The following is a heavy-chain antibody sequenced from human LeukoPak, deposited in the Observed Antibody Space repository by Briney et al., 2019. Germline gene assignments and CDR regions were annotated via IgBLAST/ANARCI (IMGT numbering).Heavy chain of an antibody. CDR2: ISYDGGKK. D-gene: IGHD6-13*01. Sequence: PGRSLRLSCAASGFTFSTYAMNWVRQAPGKGLERVAVISYDGGKKYYADSVKGRFTISRDNSKNTLYLQMNSLRIEDTAVYYCARGGDSSTWYYWFDPWGQGTLVTVSS. CDR3: ARGGDSSTWYYWFDP. CDR1: GFTFSTYA. J-gene: IGHJ5*02. V-gene: IGHV3-30*01.